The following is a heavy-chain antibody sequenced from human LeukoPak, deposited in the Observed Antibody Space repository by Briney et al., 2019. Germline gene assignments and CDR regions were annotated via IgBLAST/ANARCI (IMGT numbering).Heavy chain of an antibody. J-gene: IGHJ5*02. CDR1: GYSIGRDYY. D-gene: IGHD5-12*01. CDR3: ARDGGYPTTDEGFDP. V-gene: IGHV4-38-2*02. CDR2: IFHTGRT. Sequence: PSETLSLTCEVSGYSIGRDYYWAWLRQPPGKGLEWIGSIFHTGRTVYNPSYESRLTISMDTSKNEFFLRLNSVTAADTAVYFCARDGGYPTTDEGFDPWGLGTLVTVSS.